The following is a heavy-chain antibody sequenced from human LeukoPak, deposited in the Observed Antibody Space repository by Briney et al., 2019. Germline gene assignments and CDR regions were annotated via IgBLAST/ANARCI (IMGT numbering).Heavy chain of an antibody. J-gene: IGHJ4*02. V-gene: IGHV3-7*02. CDR3: ATSAAGLDH. D-gene: IGHD6-13*01. CDR1: GFTFTDYW. Sequence: GGSLRLSCAAPGFTFTDYWMSWVRQAPGKGLEWVANIKQDGNEKYYVNSVKGRFTISRDNAKNSLFLQMNSLRAEDTAVYYCATSAAGLDHWGQGTLVTVSS. CDR2: IKQDGNEK.